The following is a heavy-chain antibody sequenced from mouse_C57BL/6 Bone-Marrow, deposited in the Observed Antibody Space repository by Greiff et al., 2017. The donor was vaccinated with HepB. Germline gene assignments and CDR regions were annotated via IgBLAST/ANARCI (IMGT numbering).Heavy chain of an antibody. CDR2: IYPRSGNT. V-gene: IGHV1-81*01. CDR3: ARGGKLYPKFAY. CDR1: GYTFTSYG. D-gene: IGHD2-12*01. Sequence: QVQLQQSGAELARPGASVKLSCKASGYTFTSYGISWVKQRTGQGLEWIGEIYPRSGNTYYNEKFKGKATLTADKSSSTAYMELRSLTSEESAVYFCARGGKLYPKFAYWGQGTLVTVSA. J-gene: IGHJ3*01.